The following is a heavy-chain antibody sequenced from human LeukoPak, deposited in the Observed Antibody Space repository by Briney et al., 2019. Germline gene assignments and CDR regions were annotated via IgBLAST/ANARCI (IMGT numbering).Heavy chain of an antibody. V-gene: IGHV4-59*08. CDR2: IYYSGST. J-gene: IGHJ5*02. CDR1: GGSISSYY. Sequence: PSETLSLTCTVSGGSISSYYWSWIRQPPGKGLEWIGYIYYSGSTNYNPSLKSRVTISVDTSKNQFSLKLSSVTAADTAVYYCARQTTLTLNDYITEWFDPWGQGTLVTVSS. D-gene: IGHD4-11*01. CDR3: ARQTTLTLNDYITEWFDP.